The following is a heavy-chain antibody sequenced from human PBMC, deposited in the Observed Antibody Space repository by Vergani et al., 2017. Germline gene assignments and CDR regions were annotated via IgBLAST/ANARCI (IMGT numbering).Heavy chain of an antibody. CDR3: AREKEWLRPGVGVY. V-gene: IGHV1-18*01. J-gene: IGHJ4*02. CDR1: GYTFTSSG. CDR2: ISAYNGNT. Sequence: QVQLVQSGAEVKKPGASVKVSCKASGYTFTSSGISWVRQAPGQGLEWMGWISAYNGNTNYAQKLHGRVNMTTETSTSTAYMELRSLRSDDTAVYYCAREKEWLRPGVGVYWSQRTLVTVYS. D-gene: IGHD5-12*01.